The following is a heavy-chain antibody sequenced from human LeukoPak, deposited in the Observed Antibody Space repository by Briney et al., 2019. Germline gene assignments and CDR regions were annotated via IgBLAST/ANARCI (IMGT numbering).Heavy chain of an antibody. CDR2: IGITGSST. V-gene: IGHV3-23*01. CDR3: AKEGYMVRGVGRPYYFDY. J-gene: IGHJ4*02. Sequence: GGSLRLSCAASGFTFSSYAMSWVRQAPGTRLEWVSVIGITGSSTYYADSVKGRFTISRDNPKNTLYLQMNSLRAEDTAVYYCAKEGYMVRGVGRPYYFDYWGQGTLVTVSS. D-gene: IGHD3-10*01. CDR1: GFTFSSYA.